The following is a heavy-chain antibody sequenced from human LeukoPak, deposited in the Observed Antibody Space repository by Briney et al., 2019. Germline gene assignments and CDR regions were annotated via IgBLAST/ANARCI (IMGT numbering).Heavy chain of an antibody. V-gene: IGHV4-59*01. CDR3: ARARGYSYGHNFDY. CDR1: GGSISSYS. J-gene: IGHJ4*02. CDR2: IYYSGST. D-gene: IGHD5-18*01. Sequence: KPSETLSLTCTVSGGSISSYSWSWIRQPPEKGLEWIGYIYYSGSTNYNPSLKSRVTISVDMSKNQFSLKLSSVTAADTAVYYCARARGYSYGHNFDYWGQGTLVTVSS.